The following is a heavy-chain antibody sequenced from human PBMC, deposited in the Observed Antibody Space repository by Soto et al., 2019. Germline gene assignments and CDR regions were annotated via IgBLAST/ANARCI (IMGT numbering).Heavy chain of an antibody. J-gene: IGHJ5*02. CDR3: ARDLEGYGDYVGKYNWFDP. CDR1: GGSISSYY. Sequence: SETLSLTCTVSGGSISSYYWSWIRQPAGKGLEWIGRIYTSGSTNYNPSPKSRVTMSVDTSKNQFSLKLSSVTAADTAVYYCARDLEGYGDYVGKYNWFDPWGQGTLVTVPS. V-gene: IGHV4-4*07. D-gene: IGHD4-17*01. CDR2: IYTSGST.